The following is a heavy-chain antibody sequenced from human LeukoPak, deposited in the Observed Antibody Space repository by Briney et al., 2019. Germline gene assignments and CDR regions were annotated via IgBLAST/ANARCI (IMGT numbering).Heavy chain of an antibody. Sequence: ASVKVSCKASGYTFTGYYMHWVRQAPGQGLEWMGWINPNSGGTSFTQKFQGRVTMTRDTSIRTAYMEVSRLRSDDTAVYYCARGGSIEGSGSLWKYWGQGTLVTVSS. CDR2: INPNSGGT. D-gene: IGHD3-10*01. V-gene: IGHV1-2*02. J-gene: IGHJ4*02. CDR3: ARGGSIEGSGSLWKY. CDR1: GYTFTGYY.